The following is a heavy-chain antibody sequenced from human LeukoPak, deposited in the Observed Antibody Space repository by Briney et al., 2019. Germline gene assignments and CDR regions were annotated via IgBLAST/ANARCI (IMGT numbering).Heavy chain of an antibody. Sequence: GGSLRLSCAASGFTVSTNYMNWVRQAPGKELEWVSILYSGSSTYYADSVEGRFTISRDSSKNTLFLQMSDLRAEDTAVYYCARVGDHFHWYLDLWGRGTLVTVSS. CDR2: LYSGSST. CDR3: ARVGDHFHWYLDL. V-gene: IGHV3-53*01. D-gene: IGHD3-3*02. CDR1: GFTVSTNY. J-gene: IGHJ2*01.